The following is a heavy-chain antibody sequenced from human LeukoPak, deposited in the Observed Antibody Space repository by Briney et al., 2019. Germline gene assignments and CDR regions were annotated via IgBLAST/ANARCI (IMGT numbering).Heavy chain of an antibody. CDR1: GGSVTSYY. CDR2: ISSSETT. Sequence: SETLSLTCSVSGGSVTSYYWNWVRQTPGKGLEWIGYISSSETTDYGPSFKSRVTMSLDTSKNQFSLKLSSVTAADTGVYYCARGYCSDERCPVFPSWGQGTLVTVSS. V-gene: IGHV4-59*02. CDR3: ARGYCSDERCPVFPS. J-gene: IGHJ5*02. D-gene: IGHD2-15*01.